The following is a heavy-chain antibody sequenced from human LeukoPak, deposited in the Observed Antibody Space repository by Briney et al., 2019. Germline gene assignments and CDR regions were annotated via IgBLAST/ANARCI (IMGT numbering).Heavy chain of an antibody. CDR2: INHSGST. J-gene: IGHJ4*02. CDR1: GGSFSGYY. V-gene: IGHV4-34*01. D-gene: IGHD3-10*01. CDR3: ARGARQSSPGVY. Sequence: SETLSLTCAVYGGSFSGYYRSWIRQPPGKGLEWIGEINHSGSTNYNPSLKRRVSISVDTSKNQISLKLSSVPAADTAVYYCARGARQSSPGVYWGQRTLVIVCS.